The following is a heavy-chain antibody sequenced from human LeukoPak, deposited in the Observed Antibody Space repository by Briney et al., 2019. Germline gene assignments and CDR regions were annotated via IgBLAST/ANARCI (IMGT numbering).Heavy chain of an antibody. CDR2: INYSGSS. D-gene: IGHD2-2*01. CDR3: ARFATRDFDF. CDR1: GGSINSYY. V-gene: IGHV4-59*12. Sequence: KPSETLSLTCTVSGGSINSYYWTWIRQPPGKGLEWIGYINYSGSSHYNPTLKSRVTLSVDTSKNQFSLKLTSVTVADTAVYYCARFATRDFDFWGQGSLVAVSS. J-gene: IGHJ4*02.